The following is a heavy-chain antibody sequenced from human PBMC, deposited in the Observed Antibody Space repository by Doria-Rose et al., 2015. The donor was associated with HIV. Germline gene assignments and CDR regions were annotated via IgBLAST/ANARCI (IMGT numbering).Heavy chain of an antibody. CDR2: IFSDDER. CDR3: ARIKSSRWYHKYYFDS. J-gene: IGHJ4*02. Sequence: QITLKESGPVLVKPTETLTLTCAVSGVSLSSPGMGVSWIRQPPGKALEWLANIFSDDERSYKTSLKSRLTISSGTANSQVVLTMTDMDPVDTATYYCARIKSSRWYHKYYFDSWGQGTL. CDR1: GVSLSSPGMG. V-gene: IGHV2-26*01. D-gene: IGHD6-13*01.